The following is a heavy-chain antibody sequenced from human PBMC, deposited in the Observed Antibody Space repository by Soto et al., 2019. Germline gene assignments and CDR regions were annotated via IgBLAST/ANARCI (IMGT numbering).Heavy chain of an antibody. CDR1: GGSLSSGPYS. J-gene: IGHJ6*02. V-gene: IGHV4-39*01. CDR2: FYYSGST. CDR3: ARLGGYCSSTSCYGYYGMDV. Sequence: QLQLQESGPGLVKPSETLSLTCSVSGGSLSSGPYSWGWIRQPPGKGLEWIGTFYYSGSTHYNPSLASRVTISVDTCKNQFSLKVTSVTAADTAMYYCARLGGYCSSTSCYGYYGMDVWGQGTTVTVSS. D-gene: IGHD2-2*01.